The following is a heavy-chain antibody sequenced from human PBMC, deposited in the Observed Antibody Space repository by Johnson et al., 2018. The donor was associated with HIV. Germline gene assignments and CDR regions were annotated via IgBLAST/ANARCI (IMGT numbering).Heavy chain of an antibody. J-gene: IGHJ3*02. Sequence: QVQLVESGGGLVQPGESLRLSCAASGFTFRSYAMRWVRQAPGKGLEWVAVISDDGGNKYYADSVKGRFIIFRDNSKNLKNLQMNGLSDEDTAGYYCVRDQGFGWATNAFDNRRRGRKVTVS. CDR2: ISDDGGNK. V-gene: IGHV3-33*08. CDR1: GFTFRSYA. CDR3: VRDQGFGWATNAFDN. D-gene: IGHD6-19*01.